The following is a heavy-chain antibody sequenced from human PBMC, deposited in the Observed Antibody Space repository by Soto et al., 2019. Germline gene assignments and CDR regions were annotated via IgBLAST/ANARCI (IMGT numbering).Heavy chain of an antibody. Sequence: XESLNISCKGSGYNFGRNWIGWVRQMPGKGLEWMGIIYPGDSDTRYSPSFQGQVTISADKSINTAYLHWSSLKASDTAIYYCARPFGDTAMVIDYWGQGTQVTVSS. J-gene: IGHJ4*02. V-gene: IGHV5-51*01. CDR3: ARPFGDTAMVIDY. CDR2: IYPGDSDT. D-gene: IGHD5-18*01. CDR1: GYNFGRNW.